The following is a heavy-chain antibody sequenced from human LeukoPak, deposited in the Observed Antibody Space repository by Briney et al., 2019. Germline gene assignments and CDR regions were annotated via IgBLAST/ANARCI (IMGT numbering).Heavy chain of an antibody. CDR2: ISYIEST. Sequence: SETLSLTCTVSGGYISSYYWSWIRQPPRKGLEWIGYISYIESTHYNPSLKSRVTMSVDTSKNQFSLKLSSVTAVDTAVYYCAREAIVGADEGVYMDVCGKGTTVTVSS. V-gene: IGHV4-59*01. CDR1: GGYISSYY. D-gene: IGHD1-26*01. CDR3: AREAIVGADEGVYMDV. J-gene: IGHJ6*03.